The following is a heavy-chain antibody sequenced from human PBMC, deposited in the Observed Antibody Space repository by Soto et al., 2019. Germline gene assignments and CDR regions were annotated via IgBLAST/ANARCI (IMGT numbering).Heavy chain of an antibody. CDR2: INAGNGNT. D-gene: IGHD2-15*01. CDR3: ARLLPGRFWFDP. V-gene: IGHV1-3*01. J-gene: IGHJ5*02. CDR1: GYTFTSYA. Sequence: ASVKVSCKASGYTFTSYAMHWVRQAPGQRLEWMGWINAGNGNTKYSQKFQGRVTITRDTSASTAHMELSSLRSEDTAVYYCARLLPGRFWFDPWGQGTLVTVSS.